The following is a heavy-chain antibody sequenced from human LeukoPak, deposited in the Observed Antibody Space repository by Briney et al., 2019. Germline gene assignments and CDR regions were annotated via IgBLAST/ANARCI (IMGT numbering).Heavy chain of an antibody. CDR2: INPNSGGT. CDR3: ARDGIAVAGTGYYYYYMDV. Sequence: ASVKVSCKASGYTFTSYGISWVRQAPGQGLEWMGWINPNSGGTNYAQKFQGRVTMTRDTSISTAYMELSRLRSDDTAVYYCARDGIAVAGTGYYYYYMDVWGKGTTVTISS. CDR1: GYTFTSYG. D-gene: IGHD6-19*01. V-gene: IGHV1-2*02. J-gene: IGHJ6*03.